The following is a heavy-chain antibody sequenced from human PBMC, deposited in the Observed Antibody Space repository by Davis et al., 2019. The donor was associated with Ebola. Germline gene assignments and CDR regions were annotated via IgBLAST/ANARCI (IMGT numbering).Heavy chain of an antibody. CDR1: GFTFSSYA. V-gene: IGHV3-23*01. J-gene: IGHJ4*02. CDR3: AKGQVGASLDY. CDR2: IFGSGSRT. D-gene: IGHD1-26*01. Sequence: PGGSLRLSCEASGFTFSSYAMTWVRQAPGKGLEWVSDIFGSGSRTYYADSVKGRFTISRDNSKNTLYLQMNSLRVEDTAVYYCAKGQVGASLDYWGQGTLVTVSS.